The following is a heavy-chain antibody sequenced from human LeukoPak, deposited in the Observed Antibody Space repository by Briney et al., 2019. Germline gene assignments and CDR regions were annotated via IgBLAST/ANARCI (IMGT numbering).Heavy chain of an antibody. J-gene: IGHJ6*02. Sequence: SVKVSCKASGYTFTSYAISWVRQAPGQGLEWMGGIIPIFVTANYAQKFQGRVTITADESTSTAYMELSSLRSEDTAVYYCARDSSRVFWSGTQDYGMDVWGQGTTVTVSS. CDR1: GYTFTSYA. CDR3: ARDSSRVFWSGTQDYGMDV. D-gene: IGHD3-3*01. CDR2: IIPIFVTA. V-gene: IGHV1-69*13.